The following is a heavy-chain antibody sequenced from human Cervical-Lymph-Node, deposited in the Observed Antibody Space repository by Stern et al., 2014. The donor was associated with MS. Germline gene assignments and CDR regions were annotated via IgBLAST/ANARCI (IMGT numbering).Heavy chain of an antibody. D-gene: IGHD5-12*01. CDR3: ARRDETLVATAGRDVFDV. V-gene: IGHV5-51*03. J-gene: IGHJ3*01. CDR2: IYPRISDT. CDR1: GYSFSDYW. Sequence: EVQLVQSVAEVKKPGESLKISCKASGYSFSDYWIGWVRQMPGKGLEWMGIIYPRISDTRYSPSFKGQVTISADQSINTAYLQWSSLKASDSAMYYCARRDETLVATAGRDVFDVWGHGTMVTVSS.